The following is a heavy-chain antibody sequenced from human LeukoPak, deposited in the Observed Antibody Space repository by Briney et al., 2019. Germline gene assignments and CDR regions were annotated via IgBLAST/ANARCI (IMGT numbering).Heavy chain of an antibody. Sequence: SVKVSCKASGGTFSSYAISWVRQAPGQGLEWMGGIIPIFGTANYAQKFQGRVTITADESTSTAYMELSSLRSEDTAVYYCARTLGSPSYYSSSRAVGGKGTRSPSP. J-gene: IGHJ6*03. CDR2: IIPIFGTA. CDR3: ARTLGSPSYYSSSRAV. V-gene: IGHV1-69*13. CDR1: GGTFSSYA.